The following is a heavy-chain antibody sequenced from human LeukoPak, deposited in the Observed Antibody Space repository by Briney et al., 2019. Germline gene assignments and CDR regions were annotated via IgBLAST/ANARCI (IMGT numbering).Heavy chain of an antibody. CDR2: INSDGSSA. CDR3: ARVGGSNAFDI. CDR1: GFTFSNYA. V-gene: IGHV3-74*01. D-gene: IGHD1-26*01. Sequence: PGGSLRLSCAASGFTFSNYAMNWVRQARGKGLVWVSPINSDGSSASYADSVKGRFTISRDNAKNTLSLQMNSLRAEDTAVYYCARVGGSNAFDIWGQGTMVIVSS. J-gene: IGHJ3*02.